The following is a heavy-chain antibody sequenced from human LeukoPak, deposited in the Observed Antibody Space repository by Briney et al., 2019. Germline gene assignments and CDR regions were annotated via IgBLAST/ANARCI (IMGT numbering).Heavy chain of an antibody. CDR2: INPNSGGT. Sequence: ASVKVSCKASGYTFTGYYMHWVRQAPGQGLEWMGWINPNSGGTNYAQKFQGRVTMTRDPSISTAYMELSRLRSDDTAVYYCARNSGIMGYCSGGSCYSGDYYYGMDVWGQGTTVTVSS. CDR3: ARNSGIMGYCSGGSCYSGDYYYGMDV. CDR1: GYTFTGYY. V-gene: IGHV1-2*02. D-gene: IGHD2-15*01. J-gene: IGHJ6*02.